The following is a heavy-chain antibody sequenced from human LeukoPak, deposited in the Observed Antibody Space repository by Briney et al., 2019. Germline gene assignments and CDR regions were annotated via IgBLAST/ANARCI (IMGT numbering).Heavy chain of an antibody. CDR1: GFTFSNHW. Sequence: GGSLRLSCAASGFTFSNHWMSWVREAPGKGLEGVANIRQDGSEKYYVDSVKGRFTISRDNAKHSLYLQVDSLTDEDTAVYYCAGWGGGSCYDSWGPGTLVTVSS. D-gene: IGHD2-15*01. J-gene: IGHJ5*02. CDR2: IRQDGSEK. V-gene: IGHV3-7*01. CDR3: AGWGGGSCYDS.